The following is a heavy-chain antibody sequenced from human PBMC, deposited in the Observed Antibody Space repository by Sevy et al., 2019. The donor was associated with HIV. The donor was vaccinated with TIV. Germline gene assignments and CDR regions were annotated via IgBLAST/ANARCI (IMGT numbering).Heavy chain of an antibody. CDR1: GFTFSSYW. Sequence: GGCLRLSCAASGFTFSSYWMHWVRQAPGKGLVWVSRINSDGSSTSYADSVKGRFTISRDNAKNTLYLQMNSLRAEDTAVYYCARDPLGYCTNGVCYRSGFFDYWGQGTLVTVSS. CDR3: ARDPLGYCTNGVCYRSGFFDY. V-gene: IGHV3-74*01. CDR2: INSDGSST. D-gene: IGHD2-8*01. J-gene: IGHJ4*02.